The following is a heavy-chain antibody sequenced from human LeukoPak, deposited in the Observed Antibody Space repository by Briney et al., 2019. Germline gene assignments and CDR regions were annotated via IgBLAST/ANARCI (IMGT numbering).Heavy chain of an antibody. Sequence: PSETLSLTCTVSGGSISSYYWSWIRQPPAEGLGWIGYIYYSGSTNYNPSLKSRVTISVDTSKNQFSLKLSSVTAADTAVYYCASSSSGVSHFDYWGQGTLVTVSS. J-gene: IGHJ4*02. D-gene: IGHD6-6*01. CDR3: ASSSSGVSHFDY. V-gene: IGHV4-59*01. CDR2: IYYSGST. CDR1: GGSISSYY.